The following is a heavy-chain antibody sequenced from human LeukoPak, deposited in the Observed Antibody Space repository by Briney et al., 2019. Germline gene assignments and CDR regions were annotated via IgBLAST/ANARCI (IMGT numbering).Heavy chain of an antibody. Sequence: SVKVSCKASGGTFSRYTISWVRQAPGQGLEWMGGIIPMFGRANYAQKFQGRLTITADESSTTAYMDLNSLKSEDTAVYDSATRAKVDYGGFDYWGQGTLVTVSS. CDR3: ATRAKVDYGGFDY. V-gene: IGHV1-69*01. D-gene: IGHD4-23*01. J-gene: IGHJ4*02. CDR1: GGTFSRYT. CDR2: IIPMFGRA.